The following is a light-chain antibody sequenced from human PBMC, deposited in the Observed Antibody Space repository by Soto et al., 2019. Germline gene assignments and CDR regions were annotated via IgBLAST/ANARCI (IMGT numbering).Light chain of an antibody. CDR2: DVS. V-gene: IGLV2-14*01. J-gene: IGLJ1*01. Sequence: ALTQPASVSGSPGQSITISCTGTSGDVGGYNYVSWYQQHPGKAPKLMIYDVSNRPSGVSNRFSGSKSGNTASLTISGLQAEDEADYYCSSYTSSSTLEVFGTGTKV. CDR3: SSYTSSSTLEV. CDR1: SGDVGGYNY.